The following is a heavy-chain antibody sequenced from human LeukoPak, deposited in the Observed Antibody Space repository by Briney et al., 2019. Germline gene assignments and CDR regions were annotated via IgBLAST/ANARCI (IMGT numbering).Heavy chain of an antibody. V-gene: IGHV3-30*02. D-gene: IGHD6-6*01. J-gene: IGHJ4*02. Sequence: PGGSLRLSCAASGFAFSAYGMHWVRQAPGKGLEWVAFIRYDGSNKYYADSVKGRFTISRDNSKNTLYLQMNSLRAEDTAVYYCAKDPYSSSPTGFDYWGQGTLVTVSS. CDR2: IRYDGSNK. CDR1: GFAFSAYG. CDR3: AKDPYSSSPTGFDY.